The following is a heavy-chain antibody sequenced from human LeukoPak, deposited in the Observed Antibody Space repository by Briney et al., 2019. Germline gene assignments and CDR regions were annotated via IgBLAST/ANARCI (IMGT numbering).Heavy chain of an antibody. CDR2: LCNTGSTDNT. CDR1: GDSITNYNYH. J-gene: IGHJ6*02. V-gene: IGHV4-39*07. CDR3: ARDFGAGSYRYGMDV. Sequence: TTSETLSLTCSVSGDSITNYNYHWGWIRQPPGEGLEWIGRLCNTGSTDNTDSNPSLQSRVTISADTSMNQIFLRLTSVTAADTAVYYCARDFGAGSYRYGMDVWGQGTTVTVSS. D-gene: IGHD3-10*01.